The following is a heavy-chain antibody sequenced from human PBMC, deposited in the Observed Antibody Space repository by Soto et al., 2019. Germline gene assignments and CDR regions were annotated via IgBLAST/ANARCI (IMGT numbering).Heavy chain of an antibody. Sequence: ASVKVSCKASGFTFTSSAVQWVRQARGQRLEWIGWIVVGSGNTNYAQKFQERVTITRDMSTSTAYMELSSLRSEDTAVYYCAADRGSDFWSGYIGFDPWGQGTLVTVSS. CDR2: IVVGSGNT. J-gene: IGHJ5*02. D-gene: IGHD3-3*01. V-gene: IGHV1-58*01. CDR3: AADRGSDFWSGYIGFDP. CDR1: GFTFTSSA.